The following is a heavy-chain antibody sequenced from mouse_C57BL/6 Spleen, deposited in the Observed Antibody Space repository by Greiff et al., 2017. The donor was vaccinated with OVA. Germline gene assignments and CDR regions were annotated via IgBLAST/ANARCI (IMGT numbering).Heavy chain of an antibody. V-gene: IGHV2-5*01. CDR1: GFSLTSYG. D-gene: IGHD1-1*01. CDR3: AKNYYGSSYGFDY. CDR2: IWRGGST. J-gene: IGHJ2*01. Sequence: VQGVESGPGLVQPSQSLSITCTVSGFSLTSYGVHWVRQSPGKGLEWLGVIWRGGSTDYNAAFMSRLSITKDNSKSQVFFKMNSLQADDTAIYYCAKNYYGSSYGFDYWGQGTTLTVSS.